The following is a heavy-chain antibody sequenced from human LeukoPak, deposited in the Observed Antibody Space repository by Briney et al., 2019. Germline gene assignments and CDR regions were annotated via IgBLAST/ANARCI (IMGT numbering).Heavy chain of an antibody. CDR3: ARDLVLMVYSGEFDY. J-gene: IGHJ4*02. D-gene: IGHD2-8*01. CDR1: GYTFTSYY. Sequence: ASVKVSCKASGYTFTSYYMHWVRQAPGQGLEWMGIINPSGGSTSYAQKFQGRVTMTRDMSTSTVYMELSSLRSEDTAVYYCARDLVLMVYSGEFDYWGQGTLVTVSS. CDR2: INPSGGST. V-gene: IGHV1-46*01.